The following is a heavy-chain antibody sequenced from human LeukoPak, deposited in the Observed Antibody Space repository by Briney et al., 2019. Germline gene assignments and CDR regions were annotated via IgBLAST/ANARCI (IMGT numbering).Heavy chain of an antibody. D-gene: IGHD3-10*01. J-gene: IGHJ6*02. CDR1: GGSISGSSYY. CDR2: IYYSGST. V-gene: IGHV4-39*01. CDR3: ARLLASISMVRGVIEIYYYGMDV. Sequence: PSETLSLTCTVSGGSISGSSYYWGWIRQPPGKGLEWIGSIYYSGSTYYNPSLKSRVTISVDTSKNQFSLKLSSVTAADTAVYYCARLLASISMVRGVIEIYYYGMDVWGQGTTVTVSS.